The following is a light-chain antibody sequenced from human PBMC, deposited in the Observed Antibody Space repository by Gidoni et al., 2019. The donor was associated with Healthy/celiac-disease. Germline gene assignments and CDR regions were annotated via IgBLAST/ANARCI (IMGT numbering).Light chain of an antibody. V-gene: IGKV1-9*01. CDR3: QQLNSYPE. Sequence: DIQLTQSPSFLSASVGHRVTITCRASQGISSYLAWYQQKPGKAPKLLIYAASTLQSGVPSRFSGSGSGTEFTLTISSLQPEDFATYYCQQLNSYPEFGQGTKVEIK. CDR2: AAS. CDR1: QGISSY. J-gene: IGKJ1*01.